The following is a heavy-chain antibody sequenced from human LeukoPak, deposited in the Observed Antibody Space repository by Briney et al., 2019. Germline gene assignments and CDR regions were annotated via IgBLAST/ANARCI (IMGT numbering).Heavy chain of an antibody. D-gene: IGHD3-10*01. CDR2: ISSSGSTI. V-gene: IGHV3-11*01. CDR3: ARDPAADVWFGESPGYFDY. CDR1: GFTFSDYY. J-gene: IGHJ4*02. Sequence: GGSRRLSCAASGFTFSDYYMSWIRQAPGKGLEWVSYISSSGSTIYYADSVKGRFTISRDNAKNSLYLQMNSLRAEDTAVYYCARDPAADVWFGESPGYFDYWGQGTLVTVSS.